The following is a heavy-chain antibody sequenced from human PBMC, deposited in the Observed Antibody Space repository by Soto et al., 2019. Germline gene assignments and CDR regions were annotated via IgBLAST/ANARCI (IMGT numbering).Heavy chain of an antibody. Sequence: PSETLSLTCTVSGGSISSGGYYWSWIRQHPGKGLEWIGYIYYSGSTYYNPSLKSRVTISVDTSKNQFSLKLSPVTAADTAVYYCASYRRSSRHYLVVWGQGTKATFSS. J-gene: IGHJ6*02. V-gene: IGHV4-31*03. D-gene: IGHD3-10*01. CDR1: GGSISSGGYY. CDR3: ASYRRSSRHYLVV. CDR2: IYYSGST.